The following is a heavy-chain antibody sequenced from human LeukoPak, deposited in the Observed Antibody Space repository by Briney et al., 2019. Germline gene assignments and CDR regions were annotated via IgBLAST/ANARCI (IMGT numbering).Heavy chain of an antibody. CDR1: GFTFSSYA. V-gene: IGHV3-23*01. CDR3: AKSEIVLVPAAMLANYYYYGMDV. J-gene: IGHJ6*02. CDR2: ISGGGGST. D-gene: IGHD2-2*01. Sequence: PGGSLRLSCAASGFTFSSYAMSWVRQAPGKGLEWVSAISGGGGSTYYADSVKGRFTISRDNSKNTLYLQMNSLRAEDTAVYYCAKSEIVLVPAAMLANYYYYGMDVWGQGTTVTVSS.